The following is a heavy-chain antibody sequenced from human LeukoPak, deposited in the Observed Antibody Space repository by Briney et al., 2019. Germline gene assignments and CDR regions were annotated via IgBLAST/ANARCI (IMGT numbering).Heavy chain of an antibody. CDR3: ARSRMITFGGVIVPEYYFDY. J-gene: IGHJ4*02. CDR1: GGSISSYY. CDR2: IYTSGST. V-gene: IGHV4-4*07. Sequence: PSETLSLTCTVSGGSISSYYWSWIRQPAGKGLEWIGRIYTSGSTNYNPSLKSRVTMSVDTSKNQFSPKLSSVTAADTAVYYCARSRMITFGGVIVPEYYFDYWGQGTLVTVSS. D-gene: IGHD3-16*02.